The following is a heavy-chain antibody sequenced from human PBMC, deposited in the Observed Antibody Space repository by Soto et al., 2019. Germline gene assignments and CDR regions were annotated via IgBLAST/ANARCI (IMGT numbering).Heavy chain of an antibody. CDR1: GFTFSTYA. CDR3: SKDKLRWNYFDY. CDR2: ISGNGGST. V-gene: IGHV3-23*01. Sequence: GGSLRLSCAASGFTFSTYAMSWVRQAPGKGLEWVSGISGNGGSTYYAGSVRGRFTISRDNSKNTLYLQMNSLRAEDTAVYYCSKDKLRWNYFDYWGQGTLVTVSS. D-gene: IGHD4-17*01. J-gene: IGHJ4*02.